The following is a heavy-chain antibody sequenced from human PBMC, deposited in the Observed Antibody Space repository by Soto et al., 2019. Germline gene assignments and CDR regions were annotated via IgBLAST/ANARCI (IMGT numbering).Heavy chain of an antibody. J-gene: IGHJ6*02. CDR3: AKDFKVSVCHYWTLNYYYALAV. CDR1: GFTFSTYG. V-gene: IGHV3-30*18. Sequence: GGSLRLSCAASGFTFSTYGMQWVRQAPGKGLEWVAVITYDGYLKYYVDAVKGRFTVARDNSKNTLFLEMNSLRVEDTAVYFCAKDFKVSVCHYWTLNYYYALAVWARGTSVPASS. D-gene: IGHD3-10*01. CDR2: ITYDGYLK.